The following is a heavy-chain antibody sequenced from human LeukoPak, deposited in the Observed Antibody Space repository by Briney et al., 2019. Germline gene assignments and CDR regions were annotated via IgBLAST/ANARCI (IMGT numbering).Heavy chain of an antibody. J-gene: IGHJ3*02. CDR3: RRDAIAAGSLAFDI. CDR2: NYYSGNT. V-gene: IGHV4-59*01. D-gene: IGHD2-15*01. Sequence: SQTLSLTCTVSGGSLSIYYWSCVPHPPGKGLEWSGDNYYSGNTNSNPSLKSRVTISVDTSKNQFSLRLSSVTAPGTALYYFRRDAIAAGSLAFDIWGQGTMVTVSS. CDR1: GGSLSIYY.